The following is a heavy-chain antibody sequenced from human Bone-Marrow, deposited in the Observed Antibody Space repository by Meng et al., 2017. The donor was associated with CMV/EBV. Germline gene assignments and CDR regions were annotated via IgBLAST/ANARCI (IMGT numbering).Heavy chain of an antibody. CDR2: ISSSSSTI. D-gene: IGHD2-2*02. CDR1: GFTFSSYS. CDR3: ARDCSSTSCYTRGYYYYGMDV. V-gene: IGHV3-48*04. Sequence: GGSLRLSCAASGFTFSSYSMNWVRQAPGKGLEWVSYISSSSSTIYYADSVKGRFTISRDNAKNSLYLQMNSLRAEDTAVYYCARDCSSTSCYTRGYYYYGMDVWGQGITVTVSS. J-gene: IGHJ6*02.